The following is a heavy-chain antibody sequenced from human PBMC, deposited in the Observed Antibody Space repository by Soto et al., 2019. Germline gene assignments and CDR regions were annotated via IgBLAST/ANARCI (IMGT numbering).Heavy chain of an antibody. V-gene: IGHV4-39*01. CDR2: IYYSGST. CDR3: ARRQQWLVRGFDY. Sequence: PSETLSLTCTVSGGSISSSSYYWGWIRQPPGKGLEWIGSIYYSGSTYYNPSLKSRVTISVDTSKNQFSLKLSSVTAADTAVYYCARRQQWLVRGFDYWGQGTLVTVSS. J-gene: IGHJ4*02. CDR1: GGSISSSSYY. D-gene: IGHD6-19*01.